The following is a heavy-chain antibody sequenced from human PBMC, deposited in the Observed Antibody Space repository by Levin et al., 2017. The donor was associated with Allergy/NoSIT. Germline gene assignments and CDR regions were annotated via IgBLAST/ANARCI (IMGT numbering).Heavy chain of an antibody. D-gene: IGHD6-13*01. CDR1: AFSFSDHF. CDR3: ASPSSWSDNAFHI. J-gene: IGHJ3*02. CDR2: ISSSGSTI. Sequence: GESLKISCAASAFSFSDHFMSWIRQAPGKGLEWVSYISSSGSTIYYADSVKGRFTVSRDNAKNSLYLQMNSLRAEDTAVYYCASPSSWSDNAFHIWGQGTKVTVSS. V-gene: IGHV3-11*01.